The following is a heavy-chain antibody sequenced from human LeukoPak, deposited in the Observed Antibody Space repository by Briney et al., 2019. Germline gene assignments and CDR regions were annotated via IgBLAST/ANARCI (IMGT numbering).Heavy chain of an antibody. CDR2: ISWNSGSI. Sequence: GRSLRLSCAASGFTFDDYAMHWVRQAPGKGLEWVSGISWNSGSIGYADSVKGRFTISRDNAKNSLYLQMNSLRAEDTALYYCTKGNRLIPPYYVDCWGQGTLVTASS. J-gene: IGHJ4*02. D-gene: IGHD1-14*01. CDR3: TKGNRLIPPYYVDC. V-gene: IGHV3-9*01. CDR1: GFTFDDYA.